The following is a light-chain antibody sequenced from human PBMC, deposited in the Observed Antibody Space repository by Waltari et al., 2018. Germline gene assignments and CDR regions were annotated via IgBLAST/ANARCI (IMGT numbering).Light chain of an antibody. CDR2: EVY. J-gene: IGLJ1*01. CDR1: NSDVGSYDL. CDR3: CSYAGSGIYV. V-gene: IGLV2-23*02. Sequence: QSALTQPASVPGSPGQPITISCTGTNSDVGSYDLISWHQQYPGKAPKLIIYEVYKRPSEVSNRFSGSKSGNTASLTISGLQADDEADYYCCSYAGSGIYVFGTGSQVTVL.